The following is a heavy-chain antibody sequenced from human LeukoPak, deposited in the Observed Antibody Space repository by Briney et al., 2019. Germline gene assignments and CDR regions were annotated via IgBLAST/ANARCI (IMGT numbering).Heavy chain of an antibody. Sequence: SETLSLTCTVSGGSISSYYWSWIRQPPGKGLEWIGYIYYSGNTNYHPSLKSRVTISADTSKNQFSLNLGSVTAADTAVYYCATSGGVEMATDPFDYWGQGTLVTVSS. D-gene: IGHD5-24*01. V-gene: IGHV4-59*01. J-gene: IGHJ4*02. CDR1: GGSISSYY. CDR3: ATSGGVEMATDPFDY. CDR2: IYYSGNT.